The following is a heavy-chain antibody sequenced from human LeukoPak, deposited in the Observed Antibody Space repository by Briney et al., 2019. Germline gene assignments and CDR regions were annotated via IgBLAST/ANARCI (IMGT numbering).Heavy chain of an antibody. CDR1: GFTFSSYS. CDR2: ISSSSSYI. D-gene: IGHD3-10*01. V-gene: IGHV3-21*01. J-gene: IGHJ4*02. Sequence: SGGSLRLSCAASGFTFSSYSMNWVRQAPGKGLEWVSSISSSSSYIYYADSVKGRFTISRDNAKNSLYLQMNSLRAEDTAVYYCARDSGGALGDWGQGTLVTVSS. CDR3: ARDSGGALGD.